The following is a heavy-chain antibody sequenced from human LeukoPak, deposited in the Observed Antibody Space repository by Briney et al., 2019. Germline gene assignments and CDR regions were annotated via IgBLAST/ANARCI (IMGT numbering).Heavy chain of an antibody. V-gene: IGHV4-34*01. CDR3: ARFLIRQPFYYYYGMDV. J-gene: IGHJ6*02. CDR1: GGSFSGYY. Sequence: SETVSLTCAVYGGSFSGYYWSWIRQPPGKGLEWIGEINHSGSTNYNPSLKSRVTISVDTSKNQFSLKLSSVTAADTAVYYCARFLIRQPFYYYYGMDVWGQGTTVTVS. D-gene: IGHD4-17*01. CDR2: INHSGST.